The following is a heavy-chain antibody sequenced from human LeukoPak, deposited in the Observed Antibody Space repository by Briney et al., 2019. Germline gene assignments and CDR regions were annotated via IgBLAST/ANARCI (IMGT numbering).Heavy chain of an antibody. CDR1: GYTFTDYY. CDR2: INPNSGET. Sequence: ASVKVSCKTSGYTFTDYYSHWVRQAPGQGLEWMGWINPNSGETNSAQKFQGRVTMTGDTSISTAYMELRRVTSDDTAVYYCARDRDYRITERGFDYWGQGTLVTVSS. CDR3: ARDRDYRITERGFDY. J-gene: IGHJ4*02. V-gene: IGHV1-2*02. D-gene: IGHD4-11*01.